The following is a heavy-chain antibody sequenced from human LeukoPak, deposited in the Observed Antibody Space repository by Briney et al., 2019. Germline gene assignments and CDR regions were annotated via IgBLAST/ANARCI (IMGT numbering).Heavy chain of an antibody. D-gene: IGHD1-14*01. V-gene: IGHV1-18*01. J-gene: IGHJ3*02. CDR3: ARDRRNQWDTEACDI. Sequence: ASVKVSCKASGYTFTSYGISWVRQAPGQGLEWMGWISAYNGNTNYAQKLQGRVTMTTDTSTSTAYMELRSLRSDDTAVYYCARDRRNQWDTEACDIWGQGTMVTVSS. CDR2: ISAYNGNT. CDR1: GYTFTSYG.